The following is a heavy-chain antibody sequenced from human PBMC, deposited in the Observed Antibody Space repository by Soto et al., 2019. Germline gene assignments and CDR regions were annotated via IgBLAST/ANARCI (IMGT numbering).Heavy chain of an antibody. D-gene: IGHD3-3*01. J-gene: IGHJ5*02. Sequence: PSETLSLTCTVSGGSISSSSYYWGWIRQPPGKGLEWIGSIYYSGSTYYNPSLKSRVTISVDTSRNQFSLKLSSVTAADTAVYYCARREGRFQLIHWFDPWGQGTLVTVSS. CDR1: GGSISSSSYY. CDR3: ARREGRFQLIHWFDP. V-gene: IGHV4-39*01. CDR2: IYYSGST.